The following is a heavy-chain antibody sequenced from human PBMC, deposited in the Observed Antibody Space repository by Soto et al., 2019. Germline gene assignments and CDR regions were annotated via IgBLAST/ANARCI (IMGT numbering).Heavy chain of an antibody. CDR2: ISSSSSYI. J-gene: IGHJ6*03. CDR1: GFTFSSYS. V-gene: IGHV3-21*01. CDR3: ARDRDCSGGSCYSLIDYYYYMDV. D-gene: IGHD2-15*01. Sequence: ESGGGLVKPGGSLRLSCAASGFTFSSYSMNWVRQAPGKGLEWFSSISSSSSYIYYADSVKGRFTISRDNAKNSLYLQMNSLRAEDTAVYYCARDRDCSGGSCYSLIDYYYYMDVWGKGTTVTVSS.